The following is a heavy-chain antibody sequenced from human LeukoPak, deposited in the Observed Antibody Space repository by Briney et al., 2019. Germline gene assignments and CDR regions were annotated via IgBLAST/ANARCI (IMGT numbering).Heavy chain of an antibody. CDR2: IKQDGSQK. Sequence: GGSLRLSCAASGFTIRSYWMSWVRQAPGKGLEWVANIKQDGSQKYYVDSVKGRFTISRDNAKNSLYLQINSLRAEDTAVHYCARGNDYGDRVGIYFDYWGQGTLVTVSS. J-gene: IGHJ4*02. V-gene: IGHV3-7*03. D-gene: IGHD4-17*01. CDR1: GFTIRSYW. CDR3: ARGNDYGDRVGIYFDY.